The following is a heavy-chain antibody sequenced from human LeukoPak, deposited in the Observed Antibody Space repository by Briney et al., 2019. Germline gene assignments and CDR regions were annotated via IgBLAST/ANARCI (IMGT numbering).Heavy chain of an antibody. Sequence: GGSLRLSCAASGFTFSDYSMKWVRQAPGKALEWVSSISGNSHHIYYADPVKGRFTISRDNAYRSLYLQMDSLRVEDTAVYYCSTLTSRGLSDSWGQGTLVTVSS. CDR2: ISGNSHHI. CDR1: GFTFSDYS. D-gene: IGHD4-11*01. J-gene: IGHJ4*02. V-gene: IGHV3-21*01. CDR3: STLTSRGLSDS.